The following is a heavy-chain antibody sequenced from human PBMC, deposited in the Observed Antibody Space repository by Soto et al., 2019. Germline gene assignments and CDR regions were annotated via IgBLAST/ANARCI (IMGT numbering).Heavy chain of an antibody. CDR2: ISYDGSNK. V-gene: IGHV3-30-3*01. Sequence: QVQLVESGGGVVQPGRSLRLSCAASGFTFSSYAMHWVRQAPGKGLEWVAVISYDGSNKYYADSVKGRFTFSRDNSKNTLYLQMNSLRAEDTAVYYCARDRAWGEYGGNDPKYWGQGTLVTVSS. D-gene: IGHD3-16*01. CDR3: ARDRAWGEYGGNDPKY. J-gene: IGHJ4*02. CDR1: GFTFSSYA.